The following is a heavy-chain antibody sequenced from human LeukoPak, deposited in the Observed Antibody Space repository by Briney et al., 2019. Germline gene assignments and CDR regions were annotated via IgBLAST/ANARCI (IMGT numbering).Heavy chain of an antibody. CDR3: STTDSDYCEEKGCYYPVDY. V-gene: IGHV3-15*01. D-gene: IGHD3-22*01. Sequence: GGSLRLSCAASGFTFSNAWMRWVRQAPGKGLEWVGRIKSKADGGTTVYAAPVKDRFTISRDDSKNTLYLQMNSLKTEDTAVYYCSTTDSDYCEEKGCYYPVDYWGQGTLVTVSS. CDR2: IKSKADGGTT. CDR1: GFTFSNAW. J-gene: IGHJ4*02.